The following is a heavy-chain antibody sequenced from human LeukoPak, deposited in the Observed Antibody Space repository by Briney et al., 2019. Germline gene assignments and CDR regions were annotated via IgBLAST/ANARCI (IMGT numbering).Heavy chain of an antibody. CDR2: ISHSGST. Sequence: SETLSLTCAVYGGSFSGYYWSWIRQPPGKGLEWIGYISHSGSTNYSPSLKSRVTISLDTSKNQFSLKLSSVTAADTAVYYCARALDYYDSSGYYFDYWGQGTLVTVSS. D-gene: IGHD3-22*01. J-gene: IGHJ4*02. CDR3: ARALDYYDSSGYYFDY. V-gene: IGHV4-34*01. CDR1: GGSFSGYY.